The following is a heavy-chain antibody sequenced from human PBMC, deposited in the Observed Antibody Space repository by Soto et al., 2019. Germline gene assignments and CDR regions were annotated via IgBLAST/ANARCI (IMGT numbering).Heavy chain of an antibody. CDR3: ARDRDSYDGLTAFYSPAFDY. CDR2: ISYDGSTE. V-gene: IGHV3-30-3*01. Sequence: QVQLVESGGGVVLPGRSLRLSCAASGFTFKNYAMHWVRQAPGKGLEWVSGISYDGSTEYYADSLKGRFTCSRDNAKNTVSLQMNSLRTEDTAVYYCARDRDSYDGLTAFYSPAFDYWGQVTLVTVST. J-gene: IGHJ4*02. D-gene: IGHD3-9*01. CDR1: GFTFKNYA.